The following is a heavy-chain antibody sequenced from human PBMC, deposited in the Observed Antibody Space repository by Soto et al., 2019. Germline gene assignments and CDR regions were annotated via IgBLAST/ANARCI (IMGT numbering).Heavy chain of an antibody. CDR1: GFTFSRYG. CDR3: AKDIERGEMATFYPDY. Sequence: GGSLRLSCAASGFTFSRYGVNWVRQSPGKGLEWVSLISWDGGSTYYEDAVKGRFTICRDNSKNSLYLQMNSLRTEDTALYYCAKDIERGEMATFYPDYWGQGTLVTVSS. CDR2: ISWDGGST. V-gene: IGHV3-43*01. J-gene: IGHJ4*02. D-gene: IGHD3-16*01.